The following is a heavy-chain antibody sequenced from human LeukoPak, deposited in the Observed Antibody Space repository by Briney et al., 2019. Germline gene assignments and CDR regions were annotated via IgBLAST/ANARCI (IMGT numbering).Heavy chain of an antibody. J-gene: IGHJ5*02. D-gene: IGHD3-10*01. V-gene: IGHV1-2*02. CDR1: GYSFTGYY. Sequence: ASVKVSCKASGYSFTGYYIHWVRQAPGQGLECMGWINPNSGGTNYAQKFQGRVTMTRDTSISTAYMELSRLRSDDTAVYYCARGGSGSYFSWLDPWGQGTLVTVSS. CDR3: ARGGSGSYFSWLDP. CDR2: INPNSGGT.